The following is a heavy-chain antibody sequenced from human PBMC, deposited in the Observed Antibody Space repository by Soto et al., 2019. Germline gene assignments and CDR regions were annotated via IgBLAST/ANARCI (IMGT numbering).Heavy chain of an antibody. CDR3: SRLTATGLDY. D-gene: IGHD6-13*01. CDR2: IYWDDDK. Sequence: QITLKESGPTLVKPTQTLTLTCTFSGFSLSTSGVGVGWIRQPPGKALEWLALIYWDDDKRYGPYLKSRLTIXTDTSKDQVVLTMTNMDPVDTATYYCSRLTATGLDYWGQGALVTVSS. J-gene: IGHJ4*02. V-gene: IGHV2-5*05. CDR1: GFSLSTSGVG.